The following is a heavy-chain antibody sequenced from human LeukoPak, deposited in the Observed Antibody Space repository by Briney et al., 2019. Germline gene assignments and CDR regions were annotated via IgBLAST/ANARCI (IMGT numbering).Heavy chain of an antibody. Sequence: SETLSLTCTVSGDSIDSYYWSWIRQPPGKGLEWIGYIYYRGTTSYNPFLKSRVTISVDTSKNQFSLKLNSETAPDTAVYYCARLPRYGGYDHFDYWGQGILVIVSS. CDR3: ARLPRYGGYDHFDY. J-gene: IGHJ4*02. CDR2: IYYRGTT. D-gene: IGHD5-12*01. V-gene: IGHV4-59*12. CDR1: GDSIDSYY.